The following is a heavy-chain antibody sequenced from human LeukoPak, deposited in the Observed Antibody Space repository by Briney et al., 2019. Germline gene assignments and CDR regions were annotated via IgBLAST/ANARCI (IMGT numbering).Heavy chain of an antibody. J-gene: IGHJ4*02. V-gene: IGHV3-13*01. CDR3: ARSTYYYDSSGYSPDTVFDY. CDR1: GFTFSSYD. CDR2: IGTAGDT. D-gene: IGHD3-22*01. Sequence: PGGSLRLSCAASGFTFSSYDMHWVRQATGKGLEWVSAIGTAGDTYYPGSVKGRFTISRENAKNSLYLQMNSLRAGDTAVYYCARSTYYYDSSGYSPDTVFDYWGQGTLVTVSS.